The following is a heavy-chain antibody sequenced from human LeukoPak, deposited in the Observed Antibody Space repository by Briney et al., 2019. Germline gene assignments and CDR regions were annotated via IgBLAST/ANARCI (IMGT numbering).Heavy chain of an antibody. Sequence: GGSLRLSCAASGFMFINYSMHWVRQAPGKGLERLGIIWHDGSIKYYTESVKGRFTISRDNSKNTLYLQMNSLRADDTAVYHCARDTSMRALYFWGQGTMVSVSS. CDR2: IWHDGSIK. J-gene: IGHJ3*01. CDR3: ARDTSMRALYF. V-gene: IGHV3-33*01. D-gene: IGHD1-26*01. CDR1: GFMFINYS.